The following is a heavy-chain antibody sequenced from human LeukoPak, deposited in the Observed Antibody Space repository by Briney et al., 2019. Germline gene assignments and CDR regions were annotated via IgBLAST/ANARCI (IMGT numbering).Heavy chain of an antibody. D-gene: IGHD6-19*01. CDR3: ARVLYNSGWSIDY. J-gene: IGHJ4*02. CDR2: TRNKANSYTT. V-gene: IGHV3-72*01. CDR1: GFTSSDHY. Sequence: GGSLRLSCAASGFTSSDHYMDWVRQAPGKGLEWVGRTRNKANSYTTEYAASVRSRFTISGDGSKTSLYLQMNSLKTEDTALYYCARVLYNSGWSIDYWGQGTLVTVSS.